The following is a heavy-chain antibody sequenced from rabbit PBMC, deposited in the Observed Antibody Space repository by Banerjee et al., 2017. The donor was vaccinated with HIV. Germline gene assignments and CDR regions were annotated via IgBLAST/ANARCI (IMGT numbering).Heavy chain of an antibody. CDR2: IYTNSGNT. Sequence: QQQLVESGGGLVKPGASLTLTCKASGFSFSSGYDMCRVRQAPGKGLELIACIYTNSGNTYYASWVNGRFSISRSTNLNTVTLQMTSLTAADTATYFCARDLSSSGWSDFALWGPGTLVTVS. D-gene: IGHD4-1*01. J-gene: IGHJ6*01. CDR3: ARDLSSSGWSDFAL. V-gene: IGHV1S43*01. CDR1: GFSFSSGYD.